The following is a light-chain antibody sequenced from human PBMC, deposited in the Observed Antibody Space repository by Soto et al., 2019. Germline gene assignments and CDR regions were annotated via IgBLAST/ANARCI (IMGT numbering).Light chain of an antibody. V-gene: IGKV3-20*01. CDR1: QSVSSY. CDR2: GAS. CDR3: QQYGSSGT. Sequence: EIVLTQSLGTLSLSPGERATLSCRASQSVSSYLAWYQQKPGQAPRLLIYGASNRATGIPDRFSGSGSGTDFTLTISRLEPEDFAVYYCQQYGSSGTFGQGTKV. J-gene: IGKJ1*01.